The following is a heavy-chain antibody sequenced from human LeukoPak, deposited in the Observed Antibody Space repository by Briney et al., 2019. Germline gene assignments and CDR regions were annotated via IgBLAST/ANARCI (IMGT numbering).Heavy chain of an antibody. V-gene: IGHV3-64D*06. Sequence: GGSLRLSCAASGFTFSSYSMNWVRQAPGKGLEYVSGISSNGVTTYYADSVKGRFTISRDNSKNTLCLQMSSLRPEDAAVYYCVKRGYIYGYDYWGQGSLVTVSS. CDR1: GFTFSSYS. J-gene: IGHJ4*02. CDR3: VKRGYIYGYDY. D-gene: IGHD5-18*01. CDR2: ISSNGVTT.